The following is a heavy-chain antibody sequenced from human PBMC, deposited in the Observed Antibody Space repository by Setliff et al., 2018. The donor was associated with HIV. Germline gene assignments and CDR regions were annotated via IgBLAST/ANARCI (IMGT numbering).Heavy chain of an antibody. D-gene: IGHD3-22*01. J-gene: IGHJ6*03. CDR1: RGSISSGSYY. Sequence: SETLSLTCSVSRGSISSGSYYWRWIRQPAGKGLEWIGRIYTSGSTNYNPSLNSRVTISVDMSKKQSSLELSSVTAADTAVYYCTTTNYYEISGYYYYYMDVWGKGTTVTVSS. CDR3: TTTNYYEISGYYYYYMDV. V-gene: IGHV4-61*02. CDR2: IYTSGST.